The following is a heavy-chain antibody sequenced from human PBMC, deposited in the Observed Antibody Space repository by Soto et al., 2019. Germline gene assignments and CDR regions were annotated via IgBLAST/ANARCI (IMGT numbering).Heavy chain of an antibody. V-gene: IGHV4-39*01. J-gene: IGHJ6*02. CDR2: FHYSENT. D-gene: IGHD2-2*01. CDR1: GGSISSGPYS. CDR3: ARLGGFCSSTSCYGFYGMDV. Sequence: QVQLQESGPGLVKPSETLSLTCTVSGGSISSGPYSWGWLRQPPGEGLEWIGTFHYSENTYYNPSLESRVTISVDTSKNQFSLKVTSVTVADTAMYYCARLGGFCSSTSCYGFYGMDVWGQGTTVIVSS.